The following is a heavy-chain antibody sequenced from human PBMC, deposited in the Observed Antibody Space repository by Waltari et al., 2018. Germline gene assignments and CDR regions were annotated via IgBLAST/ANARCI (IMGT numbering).Heavy chain of an antibody. Sequence: QLQLQESGSGQLKPSQTLSLTCAVSCGSISSGGYSWTWIRQPPGKGLEWIGYSYHSGITYYNPSLKSRVTISVDRSKNQFSLKLRSVTAAVTAVYYCARRITIFGVVYFDYWGQGTLVTFSS. CDR2: SYHSGIT. CDR1: CGSISSGGYS. V-gene: IGHV4-30-2*01. J-gene: IGHJ4*02. CDR3: ARRITIFGVVYFDY. D-gene: IGHD3-3*01.